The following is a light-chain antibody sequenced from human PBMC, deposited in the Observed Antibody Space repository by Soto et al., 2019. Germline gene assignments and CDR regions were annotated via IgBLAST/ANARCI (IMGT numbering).Light chain of an antibody. CDR2: AAS. V-gene: IGKV1-39*01. CDR1: QIISTY. CDR3: QQTYSAPPT. J-gene: IGKJ1*01. Sequence: IQMTQSPSSLSASVGDRVTITCRASQIISTYLNWYQQRVGLAPRLLIYAASSLQSGVPPRFSGSGSGTDFTLTISSLQPEDFATYFCQQTYSAPPTFGQGTKVDIK.